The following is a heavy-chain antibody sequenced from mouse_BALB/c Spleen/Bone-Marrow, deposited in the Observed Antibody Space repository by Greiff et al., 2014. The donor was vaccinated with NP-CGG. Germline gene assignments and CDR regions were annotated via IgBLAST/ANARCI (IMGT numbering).Heavy chain of an antibody. CDR2: IDPANGNT. V-gene: IGHV14-3*02. CDR1: GFNFKDTY. CDR3: ARYLHGYTATFDY. Sequence: VQLKESGAELVKPGASVKLSCTASGFNFKDTYMHWVKQRPEQGLEWIGRIDPANGNTKYDPKFQGKATITADTSSNTAYLQLSSLTSEDTAVYYCARYLHGYTATFDYWGQGTTLTVSS. J-gene: IGHJ2*01. D-gene: IGHD1-2*01.